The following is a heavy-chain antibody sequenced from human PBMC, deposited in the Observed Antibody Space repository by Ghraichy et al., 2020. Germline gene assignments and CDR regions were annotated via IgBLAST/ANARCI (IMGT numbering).Heavy chain of an antibody. CDR3: ARDGGPRYGDYEFDY. Sequence: ASVKVSCKASGYTFTTYGISWLRQAPGQGLEWMGWISGYNGNTNYAQKVQGRVTMTTDTSTSTAYMEVRSLRSDDTAVDYCARDGGPRYGDYEFDYWGQGTLVTVSS. CDR1: GYTFTTYG. CDR2: ISGYNGNT. D-gene: IGHD4-17*01. J-gene: IGHJ4*02. V-gene: IGHV1-18*04.